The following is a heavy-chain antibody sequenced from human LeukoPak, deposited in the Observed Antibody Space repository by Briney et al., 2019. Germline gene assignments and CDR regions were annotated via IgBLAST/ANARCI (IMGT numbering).Heavy chain of an antibody. V-gene: IGHV3-30*18. CDR3: AKLPYGSGSYYRPPFY. Sequence: PGRSLRLSCAASGFTFSSYGMHWVRQAPGKGLEWVAVISYDGSNKYYADSVKGRFTISRDNSKNTLYLQMNSLRAEDTAVYYCAKLPYGSGSYYRPPFYWGQGTLVTVSS. D-gene: IGHD3-10*01. J-gene: IGHJ4*02. CDR1: GFTFSSYG. CDR2: ISYDGSNK.